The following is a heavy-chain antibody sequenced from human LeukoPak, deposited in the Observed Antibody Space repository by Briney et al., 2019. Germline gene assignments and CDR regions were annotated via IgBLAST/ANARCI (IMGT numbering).Heavy chain of an antibody. D-gene: IGHD2-15*01. CDR1: GFTFSSYG. Sequence: GGSLRLSCAASGFTFSSYGMHWVRQAPGKGLEWVAVISYDGSNKYYADSVKGRFTISRDNSKNTLYLQMNSLRAEDTAVYYCAKDRPVAATPAIFDYWGQGTLVTVSS. CDR2: ISYDGSNK. V-gene: IGHV3-30*18. CDR3: AKDRPVAATPAIFDY. J-gene: IGHJ4*02.